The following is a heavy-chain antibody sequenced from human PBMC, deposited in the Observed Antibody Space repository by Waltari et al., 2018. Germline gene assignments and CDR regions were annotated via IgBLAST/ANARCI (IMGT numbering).Heavy chain of an antibody. J-gene: IGHJ4*02. CDR3: AREVEYSSSFAPFDY. V-gene: IGHV1-18*01. CDR1: GYTFTSYG. D-gene: IGHD6-6*01. Sequence: QVQLVQSGAEVKKPGASVKVSCKASGYTFTSYGISWVRQAPGQGLGWMGGTGPYNGNTNKAQKLEGRVTRTTDTPTSTAYMGLRSLGSDDTAVYYCAREVEYSSSFAPFDYWGQGTLVTVSS. CDR2: TGPYNGNT.